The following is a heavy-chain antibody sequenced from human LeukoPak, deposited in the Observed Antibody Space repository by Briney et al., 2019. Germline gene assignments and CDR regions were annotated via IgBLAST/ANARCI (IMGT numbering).Heavy chain of an antibody. Sequence: SETLSLTCTVSGGSISSGGYYWSWIRQHPGKGLEWIGYIYYSGSTYYNPSLKSRVTISVDTSKNQFSLKLSSVTAADTAVYYCARGSGYYSYGMDVWGQGTTVTVSS. V-gene: IGHV4-31*03. CDR3: ARGSGYYSYGMDV. D-gene: IGHD3-3*01. CDR1: GGSISSGGYY. CDR2: IYYSGST. J-gene: IGHJ6*02.